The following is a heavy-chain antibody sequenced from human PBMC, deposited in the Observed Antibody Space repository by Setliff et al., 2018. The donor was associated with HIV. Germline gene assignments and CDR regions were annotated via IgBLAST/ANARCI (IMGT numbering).Heavy chain of an antibody. CDR1: GLTFGDYA. CDR3: TRVFAQDSSRSYYFDH. J-gene: IGHJ4*02. D-gene: IGHD6-13*01. V-gene: IGHV3-49*04. Sequence: GGAPRLSCTASGLTFGDYAMNWVRQAPGKGREWVGFIRSKSYGGTTEYAASVKGRFTISRADSGSVAYLQMSSLKTEDTAMYYCTRVFAQDSSRSYYFDHWGQGTLVTVSS. CDR2: IRSKSYGGTT.